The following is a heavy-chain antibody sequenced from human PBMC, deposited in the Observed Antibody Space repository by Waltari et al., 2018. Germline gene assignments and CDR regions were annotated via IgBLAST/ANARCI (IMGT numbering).Heavy chain of an antibody. CDR2: ITPSGGST. V-gene: IGHV1-46*01. Sequence: QVQLVQSGAEVKKPGASVNISCKTSEYTFASSYIHWVRQAPGQGLEWMGIITPSGGSTIYAQKFQARVTMTRDTSTSTVYMELSSLRSEDTAVYYCALDTGALWMDVWGQGTTVTVSS. J-gene: IGHJ6*02. D-gene: IGHD2-21*01. CDR1: EYTFASSY. CDR3: ALDTGALWMDV.